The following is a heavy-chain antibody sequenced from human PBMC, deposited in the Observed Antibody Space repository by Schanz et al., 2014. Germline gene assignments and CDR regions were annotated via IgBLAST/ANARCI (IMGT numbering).Heavy chain of an antibody. D-gene: IGHD3-16*02. CDR1: GGSISLDIYH. V-gene: IGHV4-39*01. CDR2: SHYGGKT. J-gene: IGHJ6*02. CDR3: ARWKKDHYPLGSYRGNYYGVDV. Sequence: QLQLQESGPGLVKPSETLSLTCTVSGGSISLDIYHWGWIRQPPGKGLEWIGSSHYGGKTYFNPPSKSRAPWFVDPSRNQFSLRLSSVTAADTSVYYCARWKKDHYPLGSYRGNYYGVDVWGQGTTVTVSS.